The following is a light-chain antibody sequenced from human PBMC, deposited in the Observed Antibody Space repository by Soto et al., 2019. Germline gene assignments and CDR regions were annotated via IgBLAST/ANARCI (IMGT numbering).Light chain of an antibody. CDR2: DVS. V-gene: IGLV2-8*01. CDR1: SSDIGGFRY. Sequence: QSALTQPPSASGSPGQSVTISCTGTSSDIGGFRYVSWYQQYPGKAPKLIISDVSKRPSGVPDRFSTSKSGNTASLTVPGLQAEDEAEYYFSSSRGYNNDLVFGPGTKLTVL. CDR3: SSSRGYNNDLV. J-gene: IGLJ1*01.